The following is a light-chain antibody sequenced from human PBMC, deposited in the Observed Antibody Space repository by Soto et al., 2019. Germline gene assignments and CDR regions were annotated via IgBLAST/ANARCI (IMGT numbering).Light chain of an antibody. CDR1: SSDVGAYNY. V-gene: IGLV2-8*01. CDR2: EVS. CDR3: SSYAGSNTYV. Sequence: QSVLTQPPSASGSPGQSVTIYCTGTSSDVGAYNYVSWYQQHPGKAPKLMIYEVSKRPSGVPDRFSGSKSGNTASLTVSGLQAEDETDYYCSSYAGSNTYVFGTGTKVTVL. J-gene: IGLJ1*01.